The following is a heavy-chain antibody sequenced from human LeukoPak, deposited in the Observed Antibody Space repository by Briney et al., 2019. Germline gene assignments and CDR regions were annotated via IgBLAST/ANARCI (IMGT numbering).Heavy chain of an antibody. CDR2: ISSGRNYI. Sequence: GGSLRLSCAASGFLFSDYSLNWVRQAPGKGLEWVASISSGRNYIYYADSVKGRFTISRDNAKNALYLQMSSLRAEDTAVYFCTRDRDLGAGNWFDPWGQGTLVTVSS. CDR1: GFLFSDYS. J-gene: IGHJ5*02. V-gene: IGHV3-21*01. CDR3: TRDRDLGAGNWFDP. D-gene: IGHD3-3*01.